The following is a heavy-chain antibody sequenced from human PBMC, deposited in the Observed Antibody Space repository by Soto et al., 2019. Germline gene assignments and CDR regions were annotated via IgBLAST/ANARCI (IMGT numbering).Heavy chain of an antibody. Sequence: GASVKVSCKASGYTFNFYGITWVRQAPGQGLEWTGWISGFNGNTNYAADLQGRVTMTTDTSTSTAYMELRGLRSDDTAVYYCARIGVSSGHESPDFDSWGQGTLVTVSS. V-gene: IGHV1-18*01. CDR1: GYTFNFYG. J-gene: IGHJ4*02. D-gene: IGHD3-16*01. CDR3: ARIGVSSGHESPDFDS. CDR2: ISGFNGNT.